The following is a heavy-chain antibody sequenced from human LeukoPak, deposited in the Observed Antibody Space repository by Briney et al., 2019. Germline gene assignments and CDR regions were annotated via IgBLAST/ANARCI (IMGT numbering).Heavy chain of an antibody. CDR3: ARSPGDY. V-gene: IGHV4-59*01. J-gene: IGHJ4*02. Sequence: SETLSLTCTVSGGSISSYYWSWIRQPPGKGLEWIGHIYYTGIPNYTPSLKSRVTISVDMSKNQFSLKLSSVTAADTAMYYCARSPGDYWGQGTLVTVSS. CDR1: GGSISSYY. CDR2: IYYTGIP.